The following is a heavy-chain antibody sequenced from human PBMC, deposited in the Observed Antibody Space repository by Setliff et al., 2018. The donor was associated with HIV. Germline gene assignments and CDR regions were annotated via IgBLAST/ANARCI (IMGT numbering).Heavy chain of an antibody. D-gene: IGHD2-15*01. CDR2: IYWDDDK. J-gene: IGHJ3*02. CDR1: GFPLSTSGVA. Sequence: ESGPTLVNPTQTLTLTCTFSGFPLSTSGVAVAWIRQPPGKALEWLALIYWDDDKHYSPSLKSRLTITKDTSKNQVVLTMTTMDPVDTATYYCAHQELGYCSGGSCPPPHAFDIWGQGTMVTVSS. CDR3: AHQELGYCSGGSCPPPHAFDI. V-gene: IGHV2-5*02.